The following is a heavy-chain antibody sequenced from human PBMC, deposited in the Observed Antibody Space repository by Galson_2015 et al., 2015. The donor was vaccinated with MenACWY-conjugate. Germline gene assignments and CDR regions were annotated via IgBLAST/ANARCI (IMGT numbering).Heavy chain of an antibody. CDR1: GFIFNKFA. V-gene: IGHV3-23*01. D-gene: IGHD2/OR15-2a*01. CDR3: AKGPLYNNTLSVSDYCVY. Sequence: SLRLSCAASGFIFNKFAMTWIRQAPGKGLEWVSAASGSGGVTYYADSVKGRFTISRDNCKNTLYLQMTSLKAEDTAIYYCAKGPLYNNTLSVSDYCVYFDHGALVSFSS. CDR2: ASGSGGVT. J-gene: IGHJ4*01.